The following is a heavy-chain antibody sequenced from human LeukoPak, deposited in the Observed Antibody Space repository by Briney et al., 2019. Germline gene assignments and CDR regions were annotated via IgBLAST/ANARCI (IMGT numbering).Heavy chain of an antibody. CDR3: AKDQLNRFCSGGSCSITHDY. D-gene: IGHD2-15*01. V-gene: IGHV3-23*01. J-gene: IGHJ4*02. CDR1: GFSFSSYG. CDR2: ITGSTRST. Sequence: PGGSLRLSCAASGFSFSSYGMSSVRHAPGTGLECGSAITGSTRSTYYTHSVKGRFTISRDNSRNTLYLQMNSLSAQATAVTYCAKDQLNRFCSGGSCSITHDYWGQGTLVTVSS.